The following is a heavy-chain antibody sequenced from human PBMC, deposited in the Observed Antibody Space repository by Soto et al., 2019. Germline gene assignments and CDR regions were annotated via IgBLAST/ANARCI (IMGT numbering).Heavy chain of an antibody. D-gene: IGHD3-10*01. Sequence: PSETLSLTCTVSGVSISSYYCTWIRQPPWKGLEWIGYIYYSGSTNYNPSLRSRVTISIDTSKNQFSLRLRSVTAAGTAVYYCARGGRVRGAIRTLPMDVFGQGTMVTFCS. CDR1: GVSISSYY. V-gene: IGHV4-59*01. J-gene: IGHJ6*02. CDR3: ARGGRVRGAIRTLPMDV. CDR2: IYYSGST.